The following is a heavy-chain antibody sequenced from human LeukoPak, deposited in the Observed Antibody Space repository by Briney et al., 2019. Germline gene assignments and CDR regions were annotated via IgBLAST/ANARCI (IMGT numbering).Heavy chain of an antibody. J-gene: IGHJ6*03. CDR2: ISYDGSNK. Sequence: GGSLRLSCAASGFTFSSYAMHWVRQAPGKGLEWVAVISYDGSNKYYADSVKGRFTISRDNSKNTLYLQMNSLRAEDTAVYYCARDDIQHYDFWSGDMDVWGKGTTVTVSS. CDR3: ARDDIQHYDFWSGDMDV. CDR1: GFTFSSYA. V-gene: IGHV3-30-3*01. D-gene: IGHD3-3*01.